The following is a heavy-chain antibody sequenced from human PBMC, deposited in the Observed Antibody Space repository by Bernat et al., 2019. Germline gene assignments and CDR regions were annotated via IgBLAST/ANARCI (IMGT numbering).Heavy chain of an antibody. J-gene: IGHJ3*02. CDR1: GFTFSSYA. CDR3: AKSYTGHYYDSSGYYVDDAFDI. CDR2: ISGSGGST. V-gene: IGHV3-23*01. D-gene: IGHD3-22*01. Sequence: EVQLLESGGGLVQPGGSLRLSCAASGFTFSSYAMSWVRQAPGKGLEWVSAISGSGGSTYYADSVEGRFTISRDNSKNTLYLQMNSLRAEDTAVYYGAKSYTGHYYDSSGYYVDDAFDIWGQGTMVTVSS.